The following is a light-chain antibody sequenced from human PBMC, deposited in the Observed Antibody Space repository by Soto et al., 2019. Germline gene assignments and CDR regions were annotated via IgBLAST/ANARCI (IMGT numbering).Light chain of an antibody. Sequence: DIQMTQSPSSLSASVGDRVTITCRASQGISHFLAWYQQKPGKVPKLLIYAASTLQSGVPSRFSASGSGTDFTLTISSLQPEDFATYYCQQDLRPPLTFGPGTKVDIK. CDR3: QQDLRPPLT. J-gene: IGKJ3*01. CDR2: AAS. V-gene: IGKV1-27*01. CDR1: QGISHF.